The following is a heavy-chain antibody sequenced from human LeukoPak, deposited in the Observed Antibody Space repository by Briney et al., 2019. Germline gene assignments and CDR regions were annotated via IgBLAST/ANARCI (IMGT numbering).Heavy chain of an antibody. CDR1: GFTFSRYS. D-gene: IGHD1-26*01. J-gene: IGHJ6*03. V-gene: IGHV3-21*01. Sequence: PGGSLRLSCAASGFTFSRYSMNWVRQAPGKGLEWVSSISSSSSYIYYADSVKGRFTISRDNAKNSLYLQMNSLRAEDTAVYYCARVNSGSDPVPYYYYYMDVWGKGTTVTVSS. CDR3: ARVNSGSDPVPYYYYYMDV. CDR2: ISSSSSYI.